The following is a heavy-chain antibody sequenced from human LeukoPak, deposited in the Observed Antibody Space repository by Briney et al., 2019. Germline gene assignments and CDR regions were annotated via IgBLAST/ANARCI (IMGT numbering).Heavy chain of an antibody. Sequence: GGSLRLSCAASGFTFSSYDMHWVRQGTGKGLEWVSAIGTAGDTFYPGSVKGRFTISRENAKNSLYPQMNSLRSGDTAVYYCARGRGPYFDYWGQGTLVTVSS. J-gene: IGHJ4*02. CDR2: IGTAGDT. CDR3: ARGRGPYFDY. CDR1: GFTFSSYD. D-gene: IGHD5-12*01. V-gene: IGHV3-13*01.